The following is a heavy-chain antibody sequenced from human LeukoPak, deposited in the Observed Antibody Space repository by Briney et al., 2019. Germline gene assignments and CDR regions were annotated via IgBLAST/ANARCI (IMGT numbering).Heavy chain of an antibody. J-gene: IGHJ4*02. Sequence: GGSLRLSCAASGFTFSNAWMSWVRQAPGKGLEWVGRIKSKTDGGTTDYAAPVKGRFTISRDDSKNTLYLQMNSLKTEDTAVYYCTTGEYSYGYRVGGFRDYWGQGTLVTVSS. CDR1: GFTFSNAW. D-gene: IGHD5-18*01. CDR2: IKSKTDGGTT. V-gene: IGHV3-15*01. CDR3: TTGEYSYGYRVGGFRDY.